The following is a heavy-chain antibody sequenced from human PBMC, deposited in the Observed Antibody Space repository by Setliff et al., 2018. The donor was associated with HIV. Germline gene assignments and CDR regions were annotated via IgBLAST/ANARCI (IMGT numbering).Heavy chain of an antibody. Sequence: GGSLRLSCAASGFTFDDYAMNWVRQPPGKGLEWISGINWDGSAVGYADSVKGRFTISRDNAKNSLSLQMNNLGAEDTAVYYCARVGQGSYCSSTSCLDYWGQGTLVTVSS. D-gene: IGHD2-2*01. CDR1: GFTFDDYA. CDR2: INWDGSAV. CDR3: ARVGQGSYCSSTSCLDY. J-gene: IGHJ4*02. V-gene: IGHV3-20*04.